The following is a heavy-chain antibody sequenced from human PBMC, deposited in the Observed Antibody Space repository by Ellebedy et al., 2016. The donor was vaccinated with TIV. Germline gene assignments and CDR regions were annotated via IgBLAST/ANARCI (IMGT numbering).Heavy chain of an antibody. D-gene: IGHD5-24*01. J-gene: IGHJ4*02. Sequence: MPSETLSLTCTVSGGSISSDYWSWIRQPAGKGLEWIGRSHRSGTTNYNPSLKSRVTMSVDTSKNQFSLKLSSVTAADTAVYYCGGSREGYIDYWGQGTPVTVSS. CDR3: GGSREGYIDY. V-gene: IGHV4-4*07. CDR2: SHRSGTT. CDR1: GGSISSDY.